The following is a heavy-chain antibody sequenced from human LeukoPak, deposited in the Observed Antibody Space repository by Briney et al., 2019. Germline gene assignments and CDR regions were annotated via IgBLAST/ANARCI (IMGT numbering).Heavy chain of an antibody. CDR2: ISGSGGNT. J-gene: IGHJ4*02. D-gene: IGHD1-1*01. Sequence: GGSLRLSCAASGFTFSSYAVTWVRQAPGKGLEWVSLISGSGGNTYYVDSVKGRFTISRDNSKNTLYLQMNSLRAEDTAVYFCAKRGAPTGTYFDNWGQGTLVTVSS. CDR1: GFTFSSYA. V-gene: IGHV3-23*01. CDR3: AKRGAPTGTYFDN.